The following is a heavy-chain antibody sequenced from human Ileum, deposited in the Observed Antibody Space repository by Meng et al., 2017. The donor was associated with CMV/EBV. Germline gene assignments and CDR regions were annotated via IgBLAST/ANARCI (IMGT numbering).Heavy chain of an antibody. D-gene: IGHD6-6*01. Sequence: ASVKVSCKASGYTLTTYYVHWVRQAPGQGLEWMGIINPSGGTTTYAQKFQGRVIMTRDTSTSTLYMELSSLRSEDTAAYYCARALGTESIARGYGMDVWGQGTTVTVSS. CDR3: ARALGTESIARGYGMDV. CDR1: GYTLTTYY. V-gene: IGHV1-46*01. CDR2: INPSGGTT. J-gene: IGHJ6*02.